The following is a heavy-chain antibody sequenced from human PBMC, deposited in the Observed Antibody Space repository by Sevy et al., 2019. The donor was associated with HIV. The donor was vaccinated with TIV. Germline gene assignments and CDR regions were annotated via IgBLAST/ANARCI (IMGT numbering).Heavy chain of an antibody. D-gene: IGHD3-10*01. Sequence: ASVKVSCKASGYTFTGYYMHWVRQAPGQGLEWMGWINPNSGGTNYAQKFQGRVTMTRDTSISTAYMELSRLRSDDTAVYYCARDPDSLWFGELSRGSWFDPWGQGTLVTVSS. CDR3: ARDPDSLWFGELSRGSWFDP. CDR2: INPNSGGT. CDR1: GYTFTGYY. J-gene: IGHJ5*02. V-gene: IGHV1-2*02.